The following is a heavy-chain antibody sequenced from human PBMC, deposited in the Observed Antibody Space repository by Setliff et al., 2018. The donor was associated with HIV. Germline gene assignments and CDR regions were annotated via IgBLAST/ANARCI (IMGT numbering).Heavy chain of an antibody. CDR2: IIPIFGTA. V-gene: IGHV1-69*13. Sequence: SVKVSCKASGGTFSSYAISWVRQAPGQGLEWMGGIIPIFGTANYAQKFQGRVTITADESTSTAYMELGSLRSEDTAVYYCASIVGASDAFDIWGQGTMVTVSS. CDR1: GGTFSSYA. J-gene: IGHJ3*02. CDR3: ASIVGASDAFDI. D-gene: IGHD1-26*01.